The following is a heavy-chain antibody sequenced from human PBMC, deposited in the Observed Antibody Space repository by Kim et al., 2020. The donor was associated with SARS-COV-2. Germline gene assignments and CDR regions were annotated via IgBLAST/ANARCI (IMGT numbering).Heavy chain of an antibody. CDR2: SGST. Sequence: SGSTNYNPSLKSRVTISVDTSKNQFSLKLSSVTAADTAVYYCASEAAFDIWGQGTMVTVSS. CDR3: ASEAAFDI. V-gene: IGHV4-34*01. J-gene: IGHJ3*02.